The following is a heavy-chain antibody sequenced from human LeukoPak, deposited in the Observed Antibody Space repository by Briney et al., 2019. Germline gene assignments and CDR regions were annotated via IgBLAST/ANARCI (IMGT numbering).Heavy chain of an antibody. Sequence: ASVKVSCKASGYTFTGYYMHWVRQAPGQGLEWMGRINPNSGGTNYAQKFQGRVTMTRDTSISTAYMELSRLRSDDTAVYYCASGRGVWGSYRYTPDDAFDIWGQGTMVTVSS. V-gene: IGHV1-2*06. CDR1: GYTFTGYY. CDR2: INPNSGGT. J-gene: IGHJ3*02. D-gene: IGHD3-16*02. CDR3: ASGRGVWGSYRYTPDDAFDI.